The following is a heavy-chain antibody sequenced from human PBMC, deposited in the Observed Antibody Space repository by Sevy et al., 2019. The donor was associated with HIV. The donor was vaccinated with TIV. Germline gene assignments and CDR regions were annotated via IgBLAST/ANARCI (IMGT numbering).Heavy chain of an antibody. CDR2: GYFSGST. J-gene: IGHJ4*02. V-gene: IGHV4-39*01. CDR3: ARHHCSVSACYLFDC. D-gene: IGHD2-15*01. Sequence: SETLSLTCTVSGDSISSSSYFWGWIRQPPGKGLEWIGTGYFSGSTYYNVSLKSRVTISVDTSKSQFSLKLSSVTAADTAVYYCARHHCSVSACYLFDCWGQRILVTVSS. CDR1: GDSISSSSYF.